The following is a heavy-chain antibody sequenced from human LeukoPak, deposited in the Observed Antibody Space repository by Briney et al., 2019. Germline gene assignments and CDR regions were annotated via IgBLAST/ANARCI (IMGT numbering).Heavy chain of an antibody. V-gene: IGHV4-34*01. CDR3: TSNGAYNLNN. D-gene: IGHD5-24*01. J-gene: IGHJ4*02. CDR1: GGSFSGYY. Sequence: SETLSLTCAVYGGSFSGYYWSWIRQPPGKGLEWIGEINHSGSTNYNPSLKSRVTISVDTSKNQLSLILSSVTAADTAIYYCTSNGAYNLNNWGQGTPVTVSS. CDR2: INHSGST.